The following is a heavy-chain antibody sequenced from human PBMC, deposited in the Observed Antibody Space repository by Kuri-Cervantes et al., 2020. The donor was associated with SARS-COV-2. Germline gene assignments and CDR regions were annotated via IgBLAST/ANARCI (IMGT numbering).Heavy chain of an antibody. CDR3: ARDLWGGDY. D-gene: IGHD2-21*01. V-gene: IGHV4-59*02. J-gene: IGHJ4*02. CDR2: IYYIGST. CDR1: GGSVSSYY. Sequence: SETLSLTCTVSGGSVSSYYWSWIRQPPGKGLEWIGYIYYIGSTNSNPSLKSRVTISLDTSKNQFSLRLNSVTAADTAIYYCARDLWGGDYWGQGIMVTVSS.